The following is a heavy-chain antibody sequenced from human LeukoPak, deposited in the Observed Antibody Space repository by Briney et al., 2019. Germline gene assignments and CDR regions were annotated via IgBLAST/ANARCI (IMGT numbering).Heavy chain of an antibody. V-gene: IGHV3-7*04. CDR3: ARDSAIRGVSTD. CDR1: GFTFRSYW. J-gene: IGHJ4*02. Sequence: GGSLRLSCAASGFTFRSYWMSWVRQAPGKGLEWVANIKQDGSEKYYVDSVKGRFTISRDNAKNSLYLQMNSLRAEDTAVYYCARDSAIRGVSTDWGQGTLVTVSS. CDR2: IKQDGSEK. D-gene: IGHD3-10*01.